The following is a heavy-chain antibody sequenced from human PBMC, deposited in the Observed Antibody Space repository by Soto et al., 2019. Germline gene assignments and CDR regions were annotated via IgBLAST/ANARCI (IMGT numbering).Heavy chain of an antibody. CDR1: GFTFSSYG. J-gene: IGHJ5*02. CDR3: AKDIGYSYGCSPDNWFDP. V-gene: IGHV3-30*18. CDR2: ISYDRSTK. D-gene: IGHD5-18*01. Sequence: SLRLSCAAPGFTFSSYGLHWVRPAPGKGVEWEAVISYDRSTKYYADSVKGRFTISRDNSKNTLYLQMNSLRAEDTAVYYCAKDIGYSYGCSPDNWFDPWGQGTLVTVSS.